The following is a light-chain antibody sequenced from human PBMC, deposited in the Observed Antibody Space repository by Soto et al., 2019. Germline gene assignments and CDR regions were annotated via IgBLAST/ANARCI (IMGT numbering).Light chain of an antibody. J-gene: IGKJ4*01. CDR3: QQRSKLPRT. CDR2: GAS. CDR1: QSVSDY. Sequence: EITLTQSPGTLSLSPGERATLSCRASQSVSDYLAWYQQKAGQPPRVLIYGASNRATDIPARFSGSGSGTDFTLTISTLEPEDSAVYYCQQRSKLPRTFGGGTRVESK. V-gene: IGKV3-11*01.